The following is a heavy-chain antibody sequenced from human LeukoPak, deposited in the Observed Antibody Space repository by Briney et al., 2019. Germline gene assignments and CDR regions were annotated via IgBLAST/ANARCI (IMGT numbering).Heavy chain of an antibody. CDR3: ARSSGYYFDY. V-gene: IGHV3-64*02. CDR2: ISSNGGST. Sequence: TGGSLRLSCAASGFTFSSYAMHWVRQVPGKGLEYVSAISSNGGSTYYADSVKGRFTISRDNSKNSLYLQMNSLRAEDTAVYYCARSSGYYFDYWGQGTLVTVSS. J-gene: IGHJ4*02. D-gene: IGHD3-22*01. CDR1: GFTFSSYA.